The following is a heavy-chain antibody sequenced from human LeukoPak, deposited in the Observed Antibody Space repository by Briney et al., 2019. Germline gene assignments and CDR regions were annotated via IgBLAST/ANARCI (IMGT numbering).Heavy chain of an antibody. CDR3: ARARRGLRPGARYNWFDP. CDR1: GFTFSNYW. J-gene: IGHJ5*02. Sequence: PGGSLRLSCAASGFTFSNYWMHWVRQAPGKGLVWVSRINSDGINTSYADSVKGRFTISRDNAKNTLNLQMNSLRAEDTAVYYCARARRGLRPGARYNWFDPWGQGTLVTVSS. CDR2: INSDGINT. V-gene: IGHV3-74*01. D-gene: IGHD2-21*02.